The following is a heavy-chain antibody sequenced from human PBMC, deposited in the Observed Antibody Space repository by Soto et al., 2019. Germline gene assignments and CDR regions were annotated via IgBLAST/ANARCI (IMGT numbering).Heavy chain of an antibody. CDR3: ARDEAVAAAGTFFWFDS. Sequence: PGGSLSLSCAAAGFTFSDYGMNWVRQAPGKGLEWLSYINVISNVIYYADSVKGRFTISRDNAKSSLYLHMDSLRAEDTAVYYCARDEAVAAAGTFFWFDSWGQGTLVTVSS. CDR2: INVISNVI. J-gene: IGHJ5*01. V-gene: IGHV3-48*01. CDR1: GFTFSDYG. D-gene: IGHD6-13*01.